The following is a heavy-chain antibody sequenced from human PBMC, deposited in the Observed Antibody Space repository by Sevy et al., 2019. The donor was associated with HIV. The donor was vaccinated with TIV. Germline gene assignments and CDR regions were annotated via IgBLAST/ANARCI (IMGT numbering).Heavy chain of an antibody. CDR2: ISSSSSTI. CDR1: GFTFSSYS. Sequence: GGSLRLSCAASGFTFSSYSMNWVRQAPGKGLEWVSYISSSSSTIYYADSVKGRFTIPRDNAKNSLYLQMNSLRDEDTAVYYCARTKGPYSSSWYYFDYWGQGTLVTVSS. J-gene: IGHJ4*02. V-gene: IGHV3-48*02. D-gene: IGHD6-13*01. CDR3: ARTKGPYSSSWYYFDY.